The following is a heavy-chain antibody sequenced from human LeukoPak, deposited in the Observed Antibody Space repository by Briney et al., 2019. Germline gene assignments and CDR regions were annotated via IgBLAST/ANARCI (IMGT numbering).Heavy chain of an antibody. J-gene: IGHJ4*02. V-gene: IGHV3-23*01. CDR2: IHDRN. Sequence: GGSLRLSCEASGFIFSNYAMSRLRQAPGKGLEWVSTIHDRNYYADSVKGRFTISRDNSRSTLYLQMDSLRAEDTAVYYCAKDQPTDGYNSIWGRGTLVTVSS. CDR3: AKDQPTDGYNSI. D-gene: IGHD5-24*01. CDR1: GFIFSNYA.